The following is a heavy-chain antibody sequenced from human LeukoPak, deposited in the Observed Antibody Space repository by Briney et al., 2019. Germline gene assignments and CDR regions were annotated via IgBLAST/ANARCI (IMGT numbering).Heavy chain of an antibody. J-gene: IGHJ6*04. V-gene: IGHV3-11*06. Sequence: GGSLRLSCAASGFTFSDYYMSWIRQAPGKGLEWVSYISSSSSYTNYADSVKGRFTISRDNAKNSVYLQMNSLRAEDTAVYYCARGYYYYGMDVWGKGTTVTVSS. CDR2: ISSSSSYT. CDR1: GFTFSDYY. CDR3: ARGYYYYGMDV.